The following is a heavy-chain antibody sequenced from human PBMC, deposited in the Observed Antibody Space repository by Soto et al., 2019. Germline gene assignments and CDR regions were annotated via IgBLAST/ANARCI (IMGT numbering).Heavy chain of an antibody. CDR1: GFTFSSYS. J-gene: IGHJ4*02. D-gene: IGHD3-3*01. CDR3: AKYDFWSGYPFDY. Sequence: GGSLRLSCAASGFTFSSYSMNWVRQAPGKGLEWVSYISGSSSTIYYADSVKGRFTISRYNAKNSLYLQMNSLRAEDTAVYYCAKYDFWSGYPFDYWGQGTLVTVSS. CDR2: ISGSSSTI. V-gene: IGHV3-48*01.